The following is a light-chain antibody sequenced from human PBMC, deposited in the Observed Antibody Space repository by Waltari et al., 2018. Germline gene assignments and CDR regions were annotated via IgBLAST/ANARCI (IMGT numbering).Light chain of an antibody. CDR2: EVN. J-gene: IGLJ2*01. CDR3: NSYAGSNTVI. V-gene: IGLV2-8*01. Sequence: QSALTQPPSASGSPGQSVTISCPGTSRDVGCYNYVSWYQHHPGKAPKLIIYEVNKRPSGVPDRFSGSKSANTASLTVSGLQTEDEADYYCNSYAGSNTVIFGGGTKLTVL. CDR1: SRDVGCYNY.